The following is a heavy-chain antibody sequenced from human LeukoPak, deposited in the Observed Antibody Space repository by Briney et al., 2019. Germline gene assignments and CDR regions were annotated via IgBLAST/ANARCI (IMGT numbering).Heavy chain of an antibody. Sequence: SSTSISISYAPSVKGRFTISRENAKKSLYLQMNSQRAEDTAVYYCARDLLSYDSSGYVDYRGQGTLVTVSS. J-gene: IGHJ4*02. CDR2: SSTSISI. V-gene: IGHV3-21*01. CDR3: ARDLLSYDSSGYVDY. D-gene: IGHD3-22*01.